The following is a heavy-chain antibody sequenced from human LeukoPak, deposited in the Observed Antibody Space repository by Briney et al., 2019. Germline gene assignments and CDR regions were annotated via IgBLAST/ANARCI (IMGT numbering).Heavy chain of an antibody. CDR2: ISSSSYI. CDR1: GFTFSSYS. CDR3: ARATTVTTYWYFDL. Sequence: GGSLRLSCAASGFTFSSYSMNWVRQAPGKGLEWVSSISSSSYIYYADSVKGRFTISRDNAKNSLYLQMNSLRAEDTAVYYCARATTVTTYWYFDLWGRGTLVTVSS. D-gene: IGHD4-17*01. J-gene: IGHJ2*01. V-gene: IGHV3-21*01.